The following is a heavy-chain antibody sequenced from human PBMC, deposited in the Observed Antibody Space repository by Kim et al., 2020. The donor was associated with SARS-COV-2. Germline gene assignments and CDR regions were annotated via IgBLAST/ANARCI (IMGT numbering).Heavy chain of an antibody. Sequence: GGSLRLSCAASGFTFSSYAMSWVRQAPGKGLEWVSAISGSGGSTYYADSVKGRFTISRDNSKNTLYLQMNSLRAEDTAVYYCAKGGTNSYGLRGVYYYYGMDVWGQGTTVTVSS. CDR1: GFTFSSYA. CDR2: ISGSGGST. D-gene: IGHD5-18*01. CDR3: AKGGTNSYGLRGVYYYYGMDV. V-gene: IGHV3-23*01. J-gene: IGHJ6*02.